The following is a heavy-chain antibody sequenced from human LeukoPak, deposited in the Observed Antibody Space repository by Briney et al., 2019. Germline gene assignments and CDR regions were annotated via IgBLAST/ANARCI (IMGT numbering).Heavy chain of an antibody. Sequence: GGSLRLSCAASGFTFSNAWVSWVSRAPGKGPEWVGRIKRRTDGGTTDYAAPVKDRLTISRDDSKNTLYLQMNSLKSEDTAVYYCTTLNGVPLSDYWGQGTRVTVSS. CDR2: IKRRTDGGTT. D-gene: IGHD3-3*01. V-gene: IGHV3-15*01. CDR3: TTLNGVPLSDY. CDR1: GFTFSNAW. J-gene: IGHJ4*02.